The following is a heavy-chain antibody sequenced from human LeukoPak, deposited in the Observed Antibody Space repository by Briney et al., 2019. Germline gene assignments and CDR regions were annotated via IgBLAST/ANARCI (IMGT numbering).Heavy chain of an antibody. Sequence: PGGSLRLSCAASGFTFSSYSMNWVRQAPGKGLELVSYIISISITIYYADSVKGRFTISIDNSKNTLYLQMNSLRSEDTAVYYCARRWFFDYWGQGTLVTVSS. V-gene: IGHV3-48*01. CDR2: IISISITI. D-gene: IGHD3-9*01. CDR1: GFTFSSYS. J-gene: IGHJ4*02. CDR3: ARRWFFDY.